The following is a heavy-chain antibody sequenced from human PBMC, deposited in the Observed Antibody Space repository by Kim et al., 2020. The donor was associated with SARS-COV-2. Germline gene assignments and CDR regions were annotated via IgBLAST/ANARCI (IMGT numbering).Heavy chain of an antibody. V-gene: IGHV4-61*01. CDR1: GGSVTSASYY. J-gene: IGHJ6*02. D-gene: IGHD1-7*01. CDR3: ATINWNYSYVMDV. Sequence: SETLSLTCTVSGGSVTSASYYWSWVRQPPGKGLEWIGYLYYSGYSNYNPSLKSRVTLSVDTSKNQFSLKVTSVTAADTAVYYCATINWNYSYVMDVWGQGTTVTVSS. CDR2: LYYSGYS.